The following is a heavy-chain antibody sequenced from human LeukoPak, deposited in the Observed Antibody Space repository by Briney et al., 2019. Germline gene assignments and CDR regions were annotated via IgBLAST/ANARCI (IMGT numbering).Heavy chain of an antibody. CDR3: AREDGTTNY. CDR2: IYTSGST. Sequence: SETLSLTCTVSGGSISSGSYYWSWIRQPAGKGLEWIGRIYTSGSTNYNPSLKSRVTISVDTSKNQFSLKLSSVTAADTAVYYCAREDGTTNYWGQGTLVTVSS. V-gene: IGHV4-61*02. CDR1: GGSISSGSYY. D-gene: IGHD1-7*01. J-gene: IGHJ4*02.